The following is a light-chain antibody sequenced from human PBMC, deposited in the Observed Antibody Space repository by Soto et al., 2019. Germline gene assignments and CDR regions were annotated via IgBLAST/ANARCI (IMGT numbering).Light chain of an antibody. J-gene: IGKJ1*01. CDR3: QQYNNWPWT. V-gene: IGKV3-15*01. Sequence: EVVMTLYPATLSFSPGERATLSCRASQSVSSNLAWYQQKPGQAPRLLIYGASTRATGIPARFSGSGSATEFTLTISSLQSEDFAVYYCQQYNNWPWTVGQGTKVDI. CDR2: GAS. CDR1: QSVSSN.